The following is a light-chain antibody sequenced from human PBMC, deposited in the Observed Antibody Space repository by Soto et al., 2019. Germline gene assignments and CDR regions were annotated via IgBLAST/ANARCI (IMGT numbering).Light chain of an antibody. CDR1: SSDVGANNF. V-gene: IGLV2-14*01. J-gene: IGLJ3*02. Sequence: QSALTQPASVSGSPGQSITISCTGTSSDVGANNFVSWYQQHPGKAPKLLIYGVTNRPSGVSNCFSGSKSGNTASLSISGLQADDDGDYYCSSYANTYNWVFGGGTKLTVL. CDR3: SSYANTYNWV. CDR2: GVT.